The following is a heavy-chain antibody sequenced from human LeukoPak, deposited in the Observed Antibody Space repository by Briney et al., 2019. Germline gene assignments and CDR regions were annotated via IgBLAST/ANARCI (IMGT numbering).Heavy chain of an antibody. Sequence: SETLSLTCTVSGGSISSSSYYWGWIRQPPGKGLEWIGSIYYSGSTYYNPSLKSRVTISVDTSKNQFSLKLSSVTAADTAVYYCARDPPPYTRGPVDYWGQGTLVTVSS. D-gene: IGHD3-10*01. CDR2: IYYSGST. CDR1: GGSISSSSYY. V-gene: IGHV4-39*07. CDR3: ARDPPPYTRGPVDY. J-gene: IGHJ4*02.